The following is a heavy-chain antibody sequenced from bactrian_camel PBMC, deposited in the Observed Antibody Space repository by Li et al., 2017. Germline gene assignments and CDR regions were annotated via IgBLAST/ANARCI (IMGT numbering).Heavy chain of an antibody. CDR3: AADARQYAGSWRSLVADSFDY. D-gene: IGHD6*01. CDR2: RSDRGTT. CDR1: TDIFSDGYCG. J-gene: IGHJ4*01. Sequence: QLVESGGGSVQAGGSLKLSCIASTDIFSDGYCGVAWYRQTAANVRELVSRRSDRGTTDYADSVKGRFTISQDDPKRTVYLQMNALKIEDTAMYYCAADARQYAGSWRSLVADSFDYWGQGTQVTVS. V-gene: IGHV3S53*01.